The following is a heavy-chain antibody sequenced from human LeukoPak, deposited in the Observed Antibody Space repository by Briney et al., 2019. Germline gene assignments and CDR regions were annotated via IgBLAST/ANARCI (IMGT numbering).Heavy chain of an antibody. V-gene: IGHV1-18*01. CDR3: ARDFLSYDGSENHFEDTFDI. J-gene: IGHJ3*02. CDR2: IGAFNGNT. CDR1: GYSFDRYG. D-gene: IGHD3-22*01. Sequence: ASVKVSCKASGYSFDRYGISWVRQAPGQGLEWLGWIGAFNGNTYYAQNLQGRVTMTADTSTTTAYMELRSLSSDDTAVYYCARDFLSYDGSENHFEDTFDIWGQGTMVTVSS.